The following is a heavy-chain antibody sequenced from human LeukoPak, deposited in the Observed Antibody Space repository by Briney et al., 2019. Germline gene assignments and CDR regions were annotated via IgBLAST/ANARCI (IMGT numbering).Heavy chain of an antibody. CDR2: IYYSGST. D-gene: IGHD4-17*01. V-gene: IGHV4-39*01. CDR1: GGSISSSTYY. CDR3: ARTYGDYDDAFDV. Sequence: SETLPLTCTVSGGSISSSTYYWGWIRQPPGKGLEWIVSIYYSGSTYNNPSLKSRVTIFVDTSKNQFSLKLSSVTATDTAVYYCARTYGDYDDAFDVWGQGTMVTVSS. J-gene: IGHJ3*01.